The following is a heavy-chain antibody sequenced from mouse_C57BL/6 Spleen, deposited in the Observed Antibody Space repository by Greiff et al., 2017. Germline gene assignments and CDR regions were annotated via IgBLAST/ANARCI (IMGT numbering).Heavy chain of an antibody. D-gene: IGHD2-2*01. CDR2: INYDGSST. J-gene: IGHJ3*01. CDR1: GFTFSDYY. CDR3: ASYYGYGGFAY. V-gene: IGHV5-16*01. Sequence: EVQLVESEGGLVQPGSSMKLSCTASGFTFSDYYMAWVRQVPEKGLEWVANINYDGSSTYYLDSLKSRFLISRDNAKNILYLQMSSLKSEDTATYYCASYYGYGGFAYWGQGTLVTVSA.